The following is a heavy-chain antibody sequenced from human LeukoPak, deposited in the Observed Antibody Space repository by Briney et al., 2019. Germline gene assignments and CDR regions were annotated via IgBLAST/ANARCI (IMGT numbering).Heavy chain of an antibody. J-gene: IGHJ4*02. CDR2: IYHTGST. CDR1: GGSISSGLYS. CDR3: ARSGYSSSWYYSDY. D-gene: IGHD6-13*01. Sequence: PSQTLSLTCDVSGGSISSGLYSWSWIRQPLGKGLEWIGYIYHTGSTYYNPSLKSRVTISVDTSKNQFSLKLSSVTAADTAVYYCARSGYSSSWYYSDYWGQGTLVTVSS. V-gene: IGHV4-30-2*05.